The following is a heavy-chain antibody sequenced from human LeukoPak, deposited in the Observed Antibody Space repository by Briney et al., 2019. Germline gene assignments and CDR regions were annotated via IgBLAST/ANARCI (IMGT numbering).Heavy chain of an antibody. CDR2: IYYSGST. V-gene: IGHV4-59*12. CDR3: ARDKVAPYYYDSSGQDY. Sequence: SETLSLTCAVYGGSFSSYYWSWIRQPPGKGLEWIGYIYYSGSTNYNPSLKSRVTISVDTSKNQFSLKLSSVTAADTAVYYCARDKVAPYYYDSSGQDYWGQGTLVTVSS. D-gene: IGHD3-22*01. J-gene: IGHJ4*02. CDR1: GGSFSSYY.